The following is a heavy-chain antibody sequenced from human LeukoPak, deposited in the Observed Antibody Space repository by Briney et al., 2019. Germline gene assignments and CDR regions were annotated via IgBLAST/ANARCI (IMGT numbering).Heavy chain of an antibody. CDR2: IRSKAYGGTT. J-gene: IGHJ4*02. CDR3: TRGIDDYSNYGPTYFDY. D-gene: IGHD4-11*01. V-gene: IGHV3-49*03. Sequence: PGGSLRLSCAASGFTFSSYGMSWFRQAPGKGLEWVGFIRSKAYGGTTEYAASVKGRFTISRDDSKSIAYLQMNSLKTEDTAVYYCTRGIDDYSNYGPTYFDYWGQGTLVTVSS. CDR1: GFTFSSYG.